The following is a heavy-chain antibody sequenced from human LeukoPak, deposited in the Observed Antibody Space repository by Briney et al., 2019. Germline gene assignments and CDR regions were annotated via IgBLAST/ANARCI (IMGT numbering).Heavy chain of an antibody. V-gene: IGHV3-15*01. Sequence: GGSLRLSCAASGFTFSSYGMHWVRQAPGKGLEWVGRIKSETDGGTTDYAAPVKGRFTISRDDSKNTLYLQMNSLKTEDTAVYYCTTGTHFYWGQGTLVTVSS. CDR2: IKSETDGGTT. CDR3: TTGTHFY. CDR1: GFTFSSYG. D-gene: IGHD2/OR15-2a*01. J-gene: IGHJ4*02.